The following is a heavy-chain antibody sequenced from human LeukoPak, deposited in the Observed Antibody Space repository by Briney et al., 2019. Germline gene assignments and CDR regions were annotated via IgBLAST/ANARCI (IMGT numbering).Heavy chain of an antibody. D-gene: IGHD4-23*01. CDR3: ARDPLTTVVTPVDY. CDR1: GFTFSSYS. J-gene: IGHJ4*02. CDR2: ISSSSSTI. V-gene: IGHV3-48*01. Sequence: GGSLRLSCAASGFTFSSYSMNWVRQAPGKGLEWVSYISSSSSTIYYADSVKGRFTISRDNAKNSLYLQMNSLRAEDTAVYYCARDPLTTVVTPVDYWGQGTLVTVSS.